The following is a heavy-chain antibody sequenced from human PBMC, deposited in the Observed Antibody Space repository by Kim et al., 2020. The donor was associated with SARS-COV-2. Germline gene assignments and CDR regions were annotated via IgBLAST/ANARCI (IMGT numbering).Heavy chain of an antibody. CDR3: ARDATYYYDSSGYYYPQTGYYYYYSLDV. J-gene: IGHJ6*02. CDR2: ISYDGSNK. V-gene: IGHV3-30*04. Sequence: GGSLRLSCAASGFTFSSYAMHWVRQAPGKGLEWVAVISYDGSNKYYADSVKGRFTISRDNSKNTLYLQMNSLRAEDTAVYYCARDATYYYDSSGYYYPQTGYYYYYSLDVWGQGTTVTVSS. CDR1: GFTFSSYA. D-gene: IGHD3-22*01.